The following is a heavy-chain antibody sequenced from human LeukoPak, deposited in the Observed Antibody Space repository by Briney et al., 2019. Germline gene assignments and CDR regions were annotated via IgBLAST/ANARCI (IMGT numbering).Heavy chain of an antibody. Sequence: SETLSLTCAVYGGSFSGYYWGWIRQPPGKGLEWIGSTYHSGSTYYNPSLKSRVTISVDTSKNQFSLKLSSVTAADTAVYYCARFTYYYESGSYYFVYWGQGTVLSVS. D-gene: IGHD3-22*01. V-gene: IGHV4-38-2*01. CDR2: TYHSGST. J-gene: IGHJ4*02. CDR3: ARFTYYYESGSYYFVY. CDR1: GGSFSGYY.